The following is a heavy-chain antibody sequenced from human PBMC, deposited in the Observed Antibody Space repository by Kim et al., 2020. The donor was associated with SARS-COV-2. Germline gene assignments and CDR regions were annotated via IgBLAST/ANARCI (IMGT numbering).Heavy chain of an antibody. Sequence: AQKLQGRVTMTTDTSTSTAYMELRSLRSDDTAVYYCARVSLWFGAYYFDYWGQGTLVTVSS. CDR3: ARVSLWFGAYYFDY. D-gene: IGHD3-10*01. J-gene: IGHJ4*02. V-gene: IGHV1-18*01.